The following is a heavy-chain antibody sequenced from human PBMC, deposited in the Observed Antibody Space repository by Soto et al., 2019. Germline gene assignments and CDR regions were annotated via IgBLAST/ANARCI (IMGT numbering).Heavy chain of an antibody. CDR3: ARVVYSAFDY. V-gene: IGHV3-72*01. CDR1: GFTFSDHQ. Sequence: GGSLRLSCAASGFTFSDHQMDWVRQAPGKGLEWVGRIRKKGNSYTTEYAASVKGRFTISRDDSKNSLYLQLNSLKTEDTAVYYCARVVYSAFDYWGQGALVTVSS. D-gene: IGHD2-8*01. J-gene: IGHJ4*02. CDR2: IRKKGNSYTT.